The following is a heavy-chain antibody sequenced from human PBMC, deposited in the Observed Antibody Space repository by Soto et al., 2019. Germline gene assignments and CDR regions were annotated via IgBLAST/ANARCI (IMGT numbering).Heavy chain of an antibody. D-gene: IGHD1-26*01. CDR2: VYWDHDK. Sequence: QITLKESGPTLVNPTQTLTLTCTFSGFSLSTSGVGVGWIRQPPGKALEWVALVYWDHDKRYSTSLTSRLTITKDTSKNQVVRTMTNVDPVDTATYYCAHRSAGSYCRPWGQGTLVTVSS. CDR3: AHRSAGSYCRP. CDR1: GFSLSTSGVG. V-gene: IGHV2-5*02. J-gene: IGHJ5*02.